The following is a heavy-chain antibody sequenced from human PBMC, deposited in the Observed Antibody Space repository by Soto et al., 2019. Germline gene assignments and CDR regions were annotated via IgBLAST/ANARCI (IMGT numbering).Heavy chain of an antibody. J-gene: IGHJ4*02. CDR3: GRGRSGQIVIFY. CDR2: INAHSGGT. CDR1: GFSFTGYY. V-gene: IGHV1-2*02. D-gene: IGHD1-26*01. Sequence: ASVKVSCKASGFSFTGYYIHWLRQAPGQGLEWMGWINAHSGGTEFAQKFQGRVTLTRDTSITTVYMELRNLSPDDTAVYYCGRGRSGQIVIFYWGQGTPVTVSS.